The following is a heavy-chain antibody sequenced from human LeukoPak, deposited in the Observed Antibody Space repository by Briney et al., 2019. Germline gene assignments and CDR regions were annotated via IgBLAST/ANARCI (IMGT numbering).Heavy chain of an antibody. Sequence: PGGSLRLSCAASGFTFSSYAMSWVRQAPGKELEWVSTINDSGGYTYYADSVKGRFTISRDNAKNSLYLQMNSLRVEDTAVYYCAREEGLDYWGQGTLVTVSS. CDR2: INDSGGYT. D-gene: IGHD5-12*01. CDR3: AREEGLDY. CDR1: GFTFSSYA. J-gene: IGHJ4*02. V-gene: IGHV3-23*01.